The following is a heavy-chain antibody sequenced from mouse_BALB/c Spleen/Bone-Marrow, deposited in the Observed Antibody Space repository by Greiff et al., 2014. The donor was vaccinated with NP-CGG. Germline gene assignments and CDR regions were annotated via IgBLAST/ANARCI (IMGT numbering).Heavy chain of an antibody. CDR1: GFTFTDYY. CDR2: IRNKANGYTT. D-gene: IGHD1-1*01. Sequence: EVQLQQSGGGLVQPGGSLRLSCATSGFTFTDYYMSWVRQTPGKALEWLGFIRNKANGYTTDHSVSVKGRFTISRDNSQSILYLQMNTLRAEDSATYYCARDENYDIYWYFDVWGAGTTVTVSS. J-gene: IGHJ1*01. V-gene: IGHV7-3*02. CDR3: ARDENYDIYWYFDV.